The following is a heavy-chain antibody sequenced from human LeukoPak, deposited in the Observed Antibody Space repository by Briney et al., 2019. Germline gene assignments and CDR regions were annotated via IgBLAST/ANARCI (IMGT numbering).Heavy chain of an antibody. CDR2: IWYDGSNK. J-gene: IGHJ4*02. V-gene: IGHV3-33*01. CDR1: GFTFSSYG. D-gene: IGHD5-12*01. CDR3: AREKIVATTEGDGTFDY. Sequence: GGSLRLSCAASGFTFSSYGMHWVRQAPGKGLEWVAVIWYDGSNKYYADSVKGRFTISKDNSKNTLYLQMNSLRAEDTAVYYCAREKIVATTEGDGTFDYWGQGTLVTVSS.